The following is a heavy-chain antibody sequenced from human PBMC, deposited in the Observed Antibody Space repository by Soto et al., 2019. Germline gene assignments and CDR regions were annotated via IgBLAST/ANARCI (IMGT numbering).Heavy chain of an antibody. CDR2: IYPADSDT. J-gene: IGHJ4*02. D-gene: IGHD1-7*01. Sequence: GESLKISCKSSGYSFTTYWIGWVRQVPGKGLEWMGIIYPADSDTRYSPSFQGQVTISADKSISVVYLQWSSLKASDTAIYYCARTTGNFFSYFDYWGQGTPVTVSS. CDR3: ARTTGNFFSYFDY. CDR1: GYSFTTYW. V-gene: IGHV5-51*01.